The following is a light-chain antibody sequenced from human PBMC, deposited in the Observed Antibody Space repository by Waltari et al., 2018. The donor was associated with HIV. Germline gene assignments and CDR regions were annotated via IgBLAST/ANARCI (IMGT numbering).Light chain of an antibody. J-gene: IGLJ2*01. CDR2: EDN. CDR3: CAYAGGLE. V-gene: IGLV2-23*01. Sequence: QSALTQPASVSGSPGQSITISCTGTSRDTGNYNLVSWYPLYPGKAHKLIIYEDNRRPSGFSNRFSGSKSADTASLTISGLQAEDEADYYCCAYAGGLEFGGGTKLTVL. CDR1: SRDTGNYNL.